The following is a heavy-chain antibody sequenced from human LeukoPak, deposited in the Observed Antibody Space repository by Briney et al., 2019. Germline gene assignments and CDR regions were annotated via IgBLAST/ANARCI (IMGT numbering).Heavy chain of an antibody. CDR3: AKVGVAGGYYWFDP. D-gene: IGHD6-19*01. J-gene: IGHJ5*02. V-gene: IGHV3-23*01. Sequence: GGSLRLSCAASGVTLCSDSINWVCQAPGKGLEWVSAITGSGGYTYNADSVKGRFTISRDNSKNTLYLQMNSLTAADSAVYYCAKVGVAGGYYWFDPWGQGTLVTVSS. CDR2: ITGSGGYT. CDR1: GVTLCSDS.